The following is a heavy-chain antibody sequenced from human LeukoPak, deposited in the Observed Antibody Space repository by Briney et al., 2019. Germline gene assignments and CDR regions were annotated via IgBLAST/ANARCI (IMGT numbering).Heavy chain of an antibody. V-gene: IGHV4-59*01. J-gene: IGHJ3*01. Sequence: SETLSLTCSVSGGSISSYYWSWIRQAPGKGLEWIGYIYFDGTTYYSPSLKRRVTISLDTSKNQFSLKLRSVTAADTAVYYCARERGDTAAPDAFDFWGQGRLVTVAS. CDR3: ARERGDTAAPDAFDF. D-gene: IGHD5-18*01. CDR1: GGSISSYY. CDR2: IYFDGTT.